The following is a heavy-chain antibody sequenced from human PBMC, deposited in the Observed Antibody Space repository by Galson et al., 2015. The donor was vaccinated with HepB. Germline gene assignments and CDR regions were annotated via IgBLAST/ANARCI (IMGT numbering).Heavy chain of an antibody. CDR1: GFTLSSYS. V-gene: IGHV3-21*01. CDR2: ISSSTSYI. J-gene: IGHJ4*02. CDR3: ASGGREQQWLVRHFDY. D-gene: IGHD6-19*01. Sequence: SLRLSCAASGFTLSSYSMNWVRQAPGKGLEWDSSISSSTSYIYYADSVKGRFTISRDNAKNSLYLQMNSLRAEDTAVYYCASGGREQQWLVRHFDYWGQGTLVTVSS.